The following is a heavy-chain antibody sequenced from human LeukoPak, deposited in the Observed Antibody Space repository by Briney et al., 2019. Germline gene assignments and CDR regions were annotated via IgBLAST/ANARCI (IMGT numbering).Heavy chain of an antibody. CDR2: ISWNSGSI. Sequence: PGGSLRLSCAASGFTFSSYAMHWVRQAPGKGLEWVSGISWNSGSIGYADSVKGRFTISRDNAKNSLYLQMNSLRAEDTALYYCAKDIDYDFWSGPYDAFDIWGQGTMVTVSS. CDR1: GFTFSSYA. J-gene: IGHJ3*02. V-gene: IGHV3-9*01. D-gene: IGHD3-3*01. CDR3: AKDIDYDFWSGPYDAFDI.